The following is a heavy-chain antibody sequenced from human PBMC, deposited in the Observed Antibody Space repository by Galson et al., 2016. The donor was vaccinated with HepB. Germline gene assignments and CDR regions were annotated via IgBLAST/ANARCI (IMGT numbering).Heavy chain of an antibody. D-gene: IGHD6-6*01. CDR1: GFTYSSHG. Sequence: SLRLSCAASGFTYSSHGMYWVRQTPGKGLEWVASIWYNGSNNKYADSVKGRFTISRDNSKNTLYLQMNSLRVEDTAVYYCVPRSPSVAARWGLGTLVTVSS. J-gene: IGHJ4*01. V-gene: IGHV3-33*01. CDR3: VPRSPSVAAR. CDR2: IWYNGSNN.